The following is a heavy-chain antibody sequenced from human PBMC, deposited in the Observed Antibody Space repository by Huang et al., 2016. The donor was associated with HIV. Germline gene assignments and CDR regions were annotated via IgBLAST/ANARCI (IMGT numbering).Heavy chain of an antibody. J-gene: IGHJ4*02. D-gene: IGHD3-10*01. CDR2: ISYDGSEK. V-gene: IGHV3-30*18. CDR1: GFTFSTCG. Sequence: QVQLVESGGGVVQPGRSLRLSCAASGFTFSTCGMHWVRQGPGKVLEWVTGISYDGSEKYYADSVKGRFTSSRDNSNNTLYLQMNSLRADDTTVYYCVKDQGHTFMVRYHFDFWGQGTLVTVSS. CDR3: VKDQGHTFMVRYHFDF.